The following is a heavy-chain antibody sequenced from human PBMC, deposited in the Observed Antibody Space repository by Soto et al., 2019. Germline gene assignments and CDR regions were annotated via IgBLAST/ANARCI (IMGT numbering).Heavy chain of an antibody. D-gene: IGHD4-17*01. V-gene: IGHV4-39*01. CDR2: IYYSAST. CDR3: ARGGYGGYSYYFDY. J-gene: IGHJ4*02. CDR1: GGSISSSSYY. Sequence: NPSETLSLTCTVSGGSISSSSYYWGWIRQPPRKGLEWIGSIYYSASTYYNPPLKRRVTISVDTSKNQSPLKLSSVTGEDTAVYYCARGGYGGYSYYFDYWGQGTLVTVSS.